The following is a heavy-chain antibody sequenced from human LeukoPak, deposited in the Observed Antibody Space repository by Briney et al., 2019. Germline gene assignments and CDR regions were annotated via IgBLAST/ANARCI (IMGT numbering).Heavy chain of an antibody. CDR2: ISGNGGTT. J-gene: IGHJ6*02. CDR3: AKEEWLRRDYYGMDV. V-gene: IGHV3-23*01. D-gene: IGHD5-12*01. Sequence: GGSLRLSCAASGFTFSNYAMSWVRQAPGKGLELFSTISGNGGTTYYADSVKGRFTISRDNSKNTLYLQMNSLRAEDTAVYYCAKEEWLRRDYYGMDVWGQGTTVTVSS. CDR1: GFTFSNYA.